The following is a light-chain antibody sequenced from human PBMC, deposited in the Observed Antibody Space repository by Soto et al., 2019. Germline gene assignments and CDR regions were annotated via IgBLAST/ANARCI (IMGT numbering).Light chain of an antibody. V-gene: IGLV2-23*01. CDR2: EGT. J-gene: IGLJ2*01. Sequence: QSALTQPASVSGSPGQSITISCTGTNNDSGSYNLVSWYQHHPGQAPKLLIYEGTKRPSGVSDRFSGSKSGNTASLTISGLQTEDEADYHCCSYTTTGTLLFGGGTKLTVL. CDR3: CSYTTTGTLL. CDR1: NNDSGSYNL.